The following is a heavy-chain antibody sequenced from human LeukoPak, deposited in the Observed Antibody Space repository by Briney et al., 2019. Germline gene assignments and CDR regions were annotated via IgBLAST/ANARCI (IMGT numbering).Heavy chain of an antibody. J-gene: IGHJ4*02. CDR3: ARDVNMATTYDY. CDR2: VYYTGST. D-gene: IGHD5-24*01. V-gene: IGHV4-59*12. Sequence: PSEILSLTCTVSGGSISSYYWSWVRQPPGKGLEWIGFVYYTGSTNYSPSLKSRVTISVDTSKNQFSLKLRSVTAADTAVYYCARDVNMATTYDYWGQGTLVTVSS. CDR1: GGSISSYY.